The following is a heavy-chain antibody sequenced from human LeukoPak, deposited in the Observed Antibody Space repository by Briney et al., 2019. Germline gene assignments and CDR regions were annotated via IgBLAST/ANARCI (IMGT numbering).Heavy chain of an antibody. D-gene: IGHD3-10*01. Sequence: PGGSLRLSCAATGLTFNTYTMNWVRQAPGKGLEWVSLINSFSTYIYYADSVKGRFTISRDNAKSSLYLQMNRLRAEDTAVYYCARVKRFGELRYSDYWGQGTLVTVSS. V-gene: IGHV3-21*01. CDR1: GLTFNTYT. CDR2: INSFSTYI. CDR3: ARVKRFGELRYSDY. J-gene: IGHJ4*02.